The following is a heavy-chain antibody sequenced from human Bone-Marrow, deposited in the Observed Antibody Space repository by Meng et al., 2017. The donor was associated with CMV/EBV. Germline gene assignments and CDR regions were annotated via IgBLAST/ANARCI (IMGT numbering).Heavy chain of an antibody. V-gene: IGHV3-9*01. J-gene: IGHJ6*02. CDR1: GFTFYDYA. CDR3: ARDSPVRGSGGDYYYGMDV. Sequence: GGSLRLSCAASGFTFYDYAMHWVRQAPGKGLEWVSGISWNSGSIGYADSVKDRFTITRDNTKNSLYLQKNSLRAEDTAVYYCARDSPVRGSGGDYYYGMDVWGQGTMVTVSS. CDR2: ISWNSGSI. D-gene: IGHD6-25*01.